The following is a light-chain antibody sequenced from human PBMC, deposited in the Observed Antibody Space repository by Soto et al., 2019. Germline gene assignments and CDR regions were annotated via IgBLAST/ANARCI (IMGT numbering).Light chain of an antibody. V-gene: IGKV3-20*01. CDR1: QGVSSRY. CDR2: GAS. J-gene: IGKJ1*01. Sequence: TLFTHSPGTLSLAPGERATLSCRASQGVSSRYLAWYQQKPGQAPRLLIYGASSRATGIPDRFSGSGSGTDFTLTISRLEPEDFAVYYCQQYGSSRTFGQGTKVDIK. CDR3: QQYGSSRT.